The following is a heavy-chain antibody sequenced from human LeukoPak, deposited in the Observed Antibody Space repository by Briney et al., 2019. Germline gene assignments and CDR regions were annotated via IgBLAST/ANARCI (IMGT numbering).Heavy chain of an antibody. CDR2: ISAYNGNT. Sequence: ASVKVSCKASGYTFTSYGISWVRQAPGQGLEWMGWISAYNGNTNYAQKLQGRVTMTTDTSTSTAYMELRSLRSDDTAVYYCAREECSIGVCYPSGYWGQGTLVTVSS. V-gene: IGHV1-18*01. CDR1: GYTFTSYG. J-gene: IGHJ4*02. D-gene: IGHD2-8*01. CDR3: AREECSIGVCYPSGY.